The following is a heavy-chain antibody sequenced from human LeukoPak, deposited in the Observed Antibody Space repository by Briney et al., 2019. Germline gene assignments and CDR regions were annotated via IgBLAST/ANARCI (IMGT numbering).Heavy chain of an antibody. D-gene: IGHD3-3*01. CDR1: GFTFDDYG. CDR2: INWNGGST. CDR3: AKVRPFGVVRSGYFDY. Sequence: PGGSLRLSCAASGFTFDDYGMSWVRHAPGKGLEWVSGINWNGGSTGYADSVKGRFTISRDNSKNTLYLQMNSLKAEDTAVYYCAKVRPFGVVRSGYFDYWGQGTLVTVSS. V-gene: IGHV3-20*04. J-gene: IGHJ4*02.